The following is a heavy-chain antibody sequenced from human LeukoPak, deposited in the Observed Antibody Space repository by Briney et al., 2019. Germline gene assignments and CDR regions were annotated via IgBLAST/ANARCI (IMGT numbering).Heavy chain of an antibody. J-gene: IGHJ4*02. CDR3: AKQLGYCSDGSCYFPY. V-gene: IGHV3-48*01. Sequence: QTGGSLRLSCAASGFTFSSHSMNWVRQAPGKGLEWVSSISSSSSTIYYAVSVQGRFTIYRDNTKSTLCLQMNSLRAEDTAVYYCAKQLGYCSDGSCYFPYWGQGTLVTVSS. CDR2: ISSSSSTI. CDR1: GFTFSSHS. D-gene: IGHD2-15*01.